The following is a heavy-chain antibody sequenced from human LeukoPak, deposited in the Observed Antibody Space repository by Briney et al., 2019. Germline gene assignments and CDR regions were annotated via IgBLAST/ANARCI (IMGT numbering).Heavy chain of an antibody. CDR3: AKFGQRGSGWYVPYFDS. Sequence: GGSLRLSCAASEFTFSSYSMNWVRQAPGKGLEWVSSISSSSNIYYADSVKGRFAVSRDNAKNEMYLQMNSLRAEDTAVYYCAKFGQRGSGWYVPYFDSWGQGTLVTVSS. CDR1: EFTFSSYS. J-gene: IGHJ4*02. CDR2: ISSSSNI. D-gene: IGHD6-19*01. V-gene: IGHV3-21*01.